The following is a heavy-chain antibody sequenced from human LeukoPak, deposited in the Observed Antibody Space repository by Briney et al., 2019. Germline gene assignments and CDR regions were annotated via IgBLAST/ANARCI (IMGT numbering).Heavy chain of an antibody. CDR1: GGSISSGDYY. CDR3: ARVNDLRYYFDY. Sequence: SSETLSLTCTVSGGSISSGDYYWSWIRQPPGKGLEWIGYIYHSGSTYYNPSLKSRVTISVDRSKNQFSLKLSSVTAADTAVYYCARVNDLRYYFDYWGQGTLVTVSS. D-gene: IGHD3-16*01. J-gene: IGHJ4*02. CDR2: IYHSGST. V-gene: IGHV4-30-2*01.